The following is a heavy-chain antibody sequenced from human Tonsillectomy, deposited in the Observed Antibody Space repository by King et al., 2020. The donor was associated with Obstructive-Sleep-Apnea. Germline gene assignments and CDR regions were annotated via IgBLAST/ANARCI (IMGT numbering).Heavy chain of an antibody. CDR2: ISWISYSI. V-gene: IGHV3-9*01. Sequence: VQLVESGGGLVQPGSSLRLSCAGSGFTFDEYAMHWVRQAPGKGLEWVSGISWISYSIDNADSVKGRFTISRDNAKNSLYPQMNSLRAEDTASYYCARDNHGLDVWGQGTTVTVSS. CDR3: ARDNHGLDV. J-gene: IGHJ6*02. CDR1: GFTFDEYA.